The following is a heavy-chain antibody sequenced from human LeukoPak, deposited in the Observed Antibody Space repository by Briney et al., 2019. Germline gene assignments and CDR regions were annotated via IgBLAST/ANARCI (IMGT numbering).Heavy chain of an antibody. D-gene: IGHD1-7*01. V-gene: IGHV4-34*01. Sequence: PSGTLSLTCAVYGGSFSGYHWSWIRQPPGKGLEWIGEINHSGNTNYNPSLKSRVTISVDTSKNQFSLKVSSVTAADTAVYYCARGNYDYYDHWGQGTLVTVSS. CDR1: GGSFSGYH. J-gene: IGHJ4*02. CDR2: INHSGNT. CDR3: ARGNYDYYDH.